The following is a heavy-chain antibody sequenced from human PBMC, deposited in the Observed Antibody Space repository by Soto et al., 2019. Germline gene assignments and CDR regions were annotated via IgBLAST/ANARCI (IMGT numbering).Heavy chain of an antibody. CDR3: AKDMADYGDYVFDY. CDR1: GFTFSSYG. V-gene: IGHV3-30*18. J-gene: IGHJ4*02. Sequence: QVQLVESGGGVVQPGRSLRLSCAASGFTFSSYGMHWVRQAPGKGLEWVAVISYDGSNKYYADSVKGRFTISRDNXMNTLYLQMNSLRAEDTAVYYCAKDMADYGDYVFDYWGQGTLVTVSS. D-gene: IGHD4-17*01. CDR2: ISYDGSNK.